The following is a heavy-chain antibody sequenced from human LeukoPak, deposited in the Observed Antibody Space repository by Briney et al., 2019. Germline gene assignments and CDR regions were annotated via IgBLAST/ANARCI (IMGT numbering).Heavy chain of an antibody. CDR3: ARENLAAAADY. V-gene: IGHV3-74*01. D-gene: IGHD6-25*01. Sequence: GGSLRLSCAASEFTFSAYWMHWVRQAPGKGLVWVSRIRGDGSMTNYADSVKGRFTISRDNAKNTLYLQMNSLGLEDTAVYYCARENLAAAADYWGQGTVVTVSS. CDR1: EFTFSAYW. CDR2: IRGDGSMT. J-gene: IGHJ4*02.